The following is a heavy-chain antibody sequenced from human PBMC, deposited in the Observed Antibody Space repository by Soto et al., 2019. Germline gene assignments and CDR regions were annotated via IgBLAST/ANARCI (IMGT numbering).Heavy chain of an antibody. V-gene: IGHV4-59*03. J-gene: IGHJ4*01. Sequence: PSETLSLTCTVTGGSTSSYYWSWLRQPPGKGPEWIGYNSYSGSTDYNPSLKGRVTIALDSSKNQFPLKLTSVTAADTAVYYCAKMWMTHYDYWGHGSLVTVSS. D-gene: IGHD5-12*01. CDR2: NSYSGST. CDR3: AKMWMTHYDY. CDR1: GGSTSSYY.